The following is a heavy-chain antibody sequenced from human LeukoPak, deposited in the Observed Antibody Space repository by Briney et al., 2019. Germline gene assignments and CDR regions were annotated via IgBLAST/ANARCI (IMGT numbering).Heavy chain of an antibody. V-gene: IGHV4-59*01. CDR2: IYDSVNT. Sequence: PAETLSLTCTVAGGSISSYYWSWLRQSPGKGLEWIGYIYDSVNTNYNPSLESRVTISVDTSKKQFSLKLTSVTAADTAVYYCARVRRYYDSSGYPSRLFDYWGQGTLVTVSS. CDR3: ARVRRYYDSSGYPSRLFDY. CDR1: GGSISSYY. D-gene: IGHD3-22*01. J-gene: IGHJ4*02.